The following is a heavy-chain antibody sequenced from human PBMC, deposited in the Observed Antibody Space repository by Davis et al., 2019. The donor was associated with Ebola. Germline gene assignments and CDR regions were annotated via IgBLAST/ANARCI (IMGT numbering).Heavy chain of an antibody. CDR1: GGAVSSSF. J-gene: IGHJ4*02. CDR2: IYYTGST. V-gene: IGHV4-59*02. D-gene: IGHD3-3*01. Sequence: SETLSLTCTVSGGAVSSSFWSWIRQPPGRGLEWIGYIYYTGSTDHNPSLKGRVTMSVDTSKNQVSLKLDSVTAADTAVYYCASYTLRSSQWVPDTWGQGTQVTVSS. CDR3: ASYTLRSSQWVPDT.